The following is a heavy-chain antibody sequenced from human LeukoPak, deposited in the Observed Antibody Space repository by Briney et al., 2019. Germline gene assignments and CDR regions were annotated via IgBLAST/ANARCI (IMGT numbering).Heavy chain of an antibody. CDR3: ARDRSGYDAGFDY. J-gene: IGHJ4*02. V-gene: IGHV4-59*01. CDR1: GASISSYY. CDR2: IYYSGST. Sequence: SETLSLTCTVSGASISSYYWSWIRQPPGKGLEWIGYIYYSGSTNYNPSLKSRVTISVDTSKNQFSLKLSSVTAADTAVYYCARDRSGYDAGFDYWGQGTLVTVSS. D-gene: IGHD5-12*01.